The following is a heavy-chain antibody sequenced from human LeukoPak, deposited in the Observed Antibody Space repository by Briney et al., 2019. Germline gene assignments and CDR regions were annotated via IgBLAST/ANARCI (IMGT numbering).Heavy chain of an antibody. Sequence: HGESLKISCKGSAYSFTSYWIGWVRQMPGKGLEWMGIIYPGDSDTRYSPSFQGQVTISADKSISTAYPQWSSLKAPDTAMYHCARGYSSSPPYYWGQGTLVTVFS. CDR2: IYPGDSDT. V-gene: IGHV5-51*01. CDR1: AYSFTSYW. CDR3: ARGYSSSPPYY. J-gene: IGHJ4*02. D-gene: IGHD6-13*01.